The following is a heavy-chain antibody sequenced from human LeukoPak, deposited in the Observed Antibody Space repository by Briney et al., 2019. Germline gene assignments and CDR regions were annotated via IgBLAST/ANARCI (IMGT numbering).Heavy chain of an antibody. J-gene: IGHJ4*02. CDR1: GFTFSSYG. Sequence: PGRSLSLSCAASGFTFSSYGMHWVRPAPGKGLEGVAFISYDGSKKYYPDSVKGRFTIYRDNSKNTLYLQIISLRAEDTAVYYCAKTDSSGYYGTPFDYWGQGTLVTVSS. D-gene: IGHD3-22*01. V-gene: IGHV3-30*18. CDR3: AKTDSSGYYGTPFDY. CDR2: ISYDGSKK.